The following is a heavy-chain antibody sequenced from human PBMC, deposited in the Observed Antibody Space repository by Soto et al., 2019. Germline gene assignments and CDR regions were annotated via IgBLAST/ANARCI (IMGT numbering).Heavy chain of an antibody. D-gene: IGHD6-19*01. CDR3: ARAVAVAGTYYYYYGMDV. CDR1: GGSISSSSYY. V-gene: IGHV4-39*01. Sequence: PSETLSLTCTVSGGSISSSSYYWGWIRQPPGKGLEWIGSIYYSGSTYYNPSLKSRVTISVDTSKNQFSLKLSSVTAADTAVYYCARAVAVAGTYYYYYGMDVWGQGTPVTVSS. J-gene: IGHJ6*02. CDR2: IYYSGST.